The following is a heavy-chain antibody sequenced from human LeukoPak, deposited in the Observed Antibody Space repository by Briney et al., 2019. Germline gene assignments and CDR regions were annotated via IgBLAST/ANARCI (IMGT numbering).Heavy chain of an antibody. J-gene: IGHJ5*02. CDR3: ARDAPTTNWFDP. Sequence: GASVTDSCKASGYTFTSYGISWVRQAPGQGLEWMGWISAYNGNTNYAQKLQGRVTMTTDTSTSTAYMELRSLRSDDTAVYYCARDAPTTNWFDPWGQGTLVTVSS. V-gene: IGHV1-18*01. D-gene: IGHD1-26*01. CDR1: GYTFTSYG. CDR2: ISAYNGNT.